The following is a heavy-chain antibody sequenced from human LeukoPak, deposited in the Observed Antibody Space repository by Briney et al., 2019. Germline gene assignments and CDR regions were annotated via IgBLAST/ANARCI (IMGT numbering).Heavy chain of an antibody. CDR3: ARVYDFWSGSGSRYYYMDV. Sequence: GGSLRLSCAASGFTFSSYSMNWVRQAPGKGLEWVSSISSSSSYIYYADSVKGRFTISRDNAKNSLYLQMNSLRAEDTAVYYCARVYDFWSGSGSRYYYMDVWGKGTTVTVSS. CDR2: ISSSSSYI. CDR1: GFTFSSYS. D-gene: IGHD3-3*01. V-gene: IGHV3-21*01. J-gene: IGHJ6*03.